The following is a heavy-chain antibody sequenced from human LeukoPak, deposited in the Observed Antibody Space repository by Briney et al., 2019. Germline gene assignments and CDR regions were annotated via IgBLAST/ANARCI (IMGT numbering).Heavy chain of an antibody. J-gene: IGHJ4*02. V-gene: IGHV3-48*01. CDR2: ISSSSTI. Sequence: GGSLRLSCAASGFTFSIYNMNWVRQAPGKGLEWVSYISSSSTIYYADSVKGRFTISRDNAKNSLYLQMNSLRAEDTAVYYCARGSTYYDSSGQVPFDYWGQGTLVTVSS. D-gene: IGHD3-22*01. CDR1: GFTFSIYN. CDR3: ARGSTYYDSSGQVPFDY.